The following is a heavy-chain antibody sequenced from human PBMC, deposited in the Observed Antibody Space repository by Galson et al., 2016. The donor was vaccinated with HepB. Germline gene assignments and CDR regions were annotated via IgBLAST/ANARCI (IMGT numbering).Heavy chain of an antibody. Sequence: SETLSLTCTVSGGSISSSSYYWGWVRQPPGKGLEWIGSFFHGGSSYFNPSLESRITMSVDSSKTQFSLKLTSVTAADTAVYYCAGDTAAADGYFNLWGRGTRVTVSS. V-gene: IGHV4-39*02. CDR3: AGDTAAADGYFNL. D-gene: IGHD6-25*01. J-gene: IGHJ2*01. CDR2: FFHGGSS. CDR1: GGSISSSSYY.